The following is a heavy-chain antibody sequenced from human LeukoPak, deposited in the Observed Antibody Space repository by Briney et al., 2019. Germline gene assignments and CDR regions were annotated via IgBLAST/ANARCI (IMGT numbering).Heavy chain of an antibody. Sequence: GGSLRLSCAASGFTFSSCEMNWVRQAPGKGLEWVSYISSSGSTIYYADSVKGRFTISRDNAKNSLYLQMNSLRAEDAAVYYCAKAPVTSCRGAFCYPFDYWGQGTLVTVSS. J-gene: IGHJ4*02. CDR3: AKAPVTSCRGAFCYPFDY. CDR1: GFTFSSCE. CDR2: ISSSGSTI. V-gene: IGHV3-48*03. D-gene: IGHD2-15*01.